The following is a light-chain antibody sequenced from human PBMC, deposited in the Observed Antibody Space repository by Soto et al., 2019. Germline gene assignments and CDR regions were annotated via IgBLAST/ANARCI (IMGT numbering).Light chain of an antibody. CDR2: DAS. CDR3: HQHNIWPWT. CDR1: ETVRSD. J-gene: IGKJ1*01. Sequence: EVGMTQSTATLSVSPGERATLSCRASETVRSDLAWYQQKPGQAPRLLIYDASTRATGIPARFSGSGSGTEFTLTISSLQSEDFPIYYCHQHNIWPWTFGQGTMVDIK. V-gene: IGKV3-15*01.